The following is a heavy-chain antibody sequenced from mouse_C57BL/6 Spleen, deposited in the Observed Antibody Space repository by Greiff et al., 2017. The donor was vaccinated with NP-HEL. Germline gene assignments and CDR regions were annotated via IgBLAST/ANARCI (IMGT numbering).Heavy chain of an antibody. J-gene: IGHJ4*01. CDR1: GYTFTSYW. D-gene: IGHD2-5*01. CDR3: AIHSNYHAMDY. Sequence: VQLQQPGAELVKPGASVKVSCKASGYTFTSYWMHWVKQRPGQGLEWLGRIHPSDSDTNYNQKFKGKATLTVDKSSSTAYMQLSSLTSEDSAVYYCAIHSNYHAMDYWGQGTSVTVSS. CDR2: IHPSDSDT. V-gene: IGHV1-74*01.